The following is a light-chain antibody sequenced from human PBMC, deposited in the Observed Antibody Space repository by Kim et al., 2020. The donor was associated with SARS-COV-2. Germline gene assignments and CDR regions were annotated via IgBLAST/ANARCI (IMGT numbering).Light chain of an antibody. J-gene: IGLJ3*02. CDR2: EAT. Sequence: YNLVSWYRQHPGIAPELLIYEATVRASGVSDRFSGSKSGYTASLTISGLQAEDEADYYCCSYAGGTFAFGGGTQLTVL. V-gene: IGLV2-23*01. CDR3: CSYAGGTFA. CDR1: YNL.